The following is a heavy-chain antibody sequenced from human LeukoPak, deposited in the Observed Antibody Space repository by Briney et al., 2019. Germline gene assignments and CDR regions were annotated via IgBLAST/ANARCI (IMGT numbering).Heavy chain of an antibody. CDR3: ARWGSTSCYDY. D-gene: IGHD2-2*01. CDR1: GFTLSTYA. Sequence: PGRSLRLSCAASGFTLSTYAMHWVRQAPGKGLEYVSAISTNGDSTYYADSVKGRFTISRDNSKNTLFLQMGSLRADDMAVYYCARWGSTSCYDYWGQGTLVTVSS. CDR2: ISTNGDST. J-gene: IGHJ4*02. V-gene: IGHV3-64*02.